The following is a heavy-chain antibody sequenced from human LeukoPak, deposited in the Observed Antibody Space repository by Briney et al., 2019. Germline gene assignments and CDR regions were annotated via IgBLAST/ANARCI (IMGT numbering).Heavy chain of an antibody. V-gene: IGHV3-7*01. CDR3: AKGGWXPXC. CDR1: GFIFSSSW. J-gene: IGHJ1*01. Sequence: GGSLRLSCAASGFIFSSSWMSWVRQAPGKGLEWVAYIKQDGSEKHYVDSVKGRFTISRDNAESSLYLQMNSLRAEDTAVYYCAKGGWXPXCWGRGTXVTVS. D-gene: IGHD6-19*01. CDR2: IKQDGSEK.